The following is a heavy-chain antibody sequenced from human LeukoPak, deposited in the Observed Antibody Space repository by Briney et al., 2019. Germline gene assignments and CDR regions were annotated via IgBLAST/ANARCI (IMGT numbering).Heavy chain of an antibody. V-gene: IGHV1-8*01. Sequence: VASVKVSCKAAGYIFDRYDINWVRQATGKGLEWMGWMNPKTGNTGYAQNFQGRVNMTSDTPMTTAYMALSGLKSDDTAVYYCVRARFSSAWFDSWGHGTLVIVSP. CDR2: MNPKTGNT. CDR3: VRARFSSAWFDS. J-gene: IGHJ5*01. CDR1: GYIFDRYD. D-gene: IGHD6-25*01.